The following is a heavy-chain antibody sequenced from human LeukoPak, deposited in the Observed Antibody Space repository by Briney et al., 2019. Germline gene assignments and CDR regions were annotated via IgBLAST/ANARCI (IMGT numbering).Heavy chain of an antibody. J-gene: IGHJ4*02. D-gene: IGHD4-11*01. Sequence: GGSVRLSCPAYGFTFTSYATSWVRQAQGKGLEWVSAISGSGGRTYYAGSVKGRFTISRDNSKNTLCLQMNSLRAEDTAVHYCAKVDLVYTNYVGTFDYWGQGTLVTVSS. CDR1: GFTFTSYA. V-gene: IGHV3-23*01. CDR3: AKVDLVYTNYVGTFDY. CDR2: ISGSGGRT.